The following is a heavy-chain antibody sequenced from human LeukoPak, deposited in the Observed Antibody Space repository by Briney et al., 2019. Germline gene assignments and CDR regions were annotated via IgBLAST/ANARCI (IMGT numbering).Heavy chain of an antibody. J-gene: IGHJ4*02. Sequence: ASVKASCKASGYTFTGYYMHWVRQAPGQGLEWVGWINPNTGGANYAQKFQGRVTMTRDTSINTAYMELSSLTSDDTAVYYCARGEELQPWGQGTLVTVSS. CDR1: GYTFTGYY. CDR2: INPNTGGA. CDR3: ARGEELQP. V-gene: IGHV1-2*02. D-gene: IGHD3-10*01.